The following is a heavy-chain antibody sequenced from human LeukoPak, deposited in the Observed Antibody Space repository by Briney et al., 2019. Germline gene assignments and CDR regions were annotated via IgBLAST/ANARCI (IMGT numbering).Heavy chain of an antibody. Sequence: SETLSLTCTVSGGSISSYYWSWIRQPPGKGLEWIGYIYYSGSTNYNPSLKSRVTISVGTSKNQFSLKLSSVTAADTAVYYCARSLWPEYYFDYWGQGTLVTVSS. CDR3: ARSLWPEYYFDY. V-gene: IGHV4-59*01. CDR1: GGSISSYY. J-gene: IGHJ4*02. CDR2: IYYSGST. D-gene: IGHD3-10*01.